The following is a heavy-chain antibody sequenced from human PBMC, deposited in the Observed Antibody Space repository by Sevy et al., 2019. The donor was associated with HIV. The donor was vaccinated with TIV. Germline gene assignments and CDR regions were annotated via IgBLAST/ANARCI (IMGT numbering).Heavy chain of an antibody. CDR1: GYTFTSYG. CDR2: ISAYNGNT. J-gene: IGHJ4*02. V-gene: IGHV1-18*01. Sequence: ASVKVSCKASGYTFTSYGISWVRQAPGQGLEWMGWISAYNGNTNYAQKLQGGVTMTTDTSMSTAYMELRSLRSDDTAVYYCARGGNRYNWNADYFDYWGQGTLVTVSS. D-gene: IGHD1-1*01. CDR3: ARGGNRYNWNADYFDY.